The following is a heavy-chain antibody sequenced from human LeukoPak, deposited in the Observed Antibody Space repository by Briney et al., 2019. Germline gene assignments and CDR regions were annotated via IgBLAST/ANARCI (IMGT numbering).Heavy chain of an antibody. J-gene: IGHJ4*02. V-gene: IGHV4-31*03. D-gene: IGHD5-24*01. CDR2: ISYSGIT. Sequence: SETLSLTCTVSGGSIRSGDYYWSWIRQHPGKGLEWIGYISYSGITYSNPSLKSRVTISVGTSKRQLSLRLNSVTPADTAVYYCARDRGLKYGYSFLDSWGQGALVTVSS. CDR1: GGSIRSGDYY. CDR3: ARDRGLKYGYSFLDS.